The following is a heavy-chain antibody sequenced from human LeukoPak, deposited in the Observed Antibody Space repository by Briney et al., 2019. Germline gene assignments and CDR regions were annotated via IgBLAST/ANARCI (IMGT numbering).Heavy chain of an antibody. CDR1: GFTVITND. CDR2: LYSDGNT. V-gene: IGHV3-53*01. CDR3: ARGVEPLAANTLAY. Sequence: GGSLRLSCAASGFTVITNDMTWVRQAPGKGLELVSVLYSDGNTKYADSVQGRFTTSRDNSKNTLYLEMNSLSPDDTAVYYCARGVEPLAANTLAYWGQGTLVTVSS. D-gene: IGHD1-14*01. J-gene: IGHJ4*02.